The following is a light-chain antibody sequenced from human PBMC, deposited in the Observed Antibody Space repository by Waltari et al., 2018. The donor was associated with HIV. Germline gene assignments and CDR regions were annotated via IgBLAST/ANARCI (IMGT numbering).Light chain of an antibody. CDR1: SSNIGSNA. CDR3: AAWDDSLNGLL. V-gene: IGLV1-44*01. J-gene: IGLJ2*01. CDR2: SNN. Sequence: HSVLTQPPSASGTPGPGVTLSCSGSSSNIGSNAVNWYRQLPGTAPKVLIYSNNQRPSGVPDRFSGSKSGTSASLAISGLQSEDDADYYCAAWDDSLNGLLFGGGTKLTVL.